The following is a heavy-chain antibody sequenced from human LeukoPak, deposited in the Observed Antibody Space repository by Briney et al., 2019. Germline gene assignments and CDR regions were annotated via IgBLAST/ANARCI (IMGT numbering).Heavy chain of an antibody. J-gene: IGHJ4*02. D-gene: IGHD5-18*01. CDR3: ARGYSSGDTSMDY. CDR2: IAGSGGI. V-gene: IGHV3-23*01. Sequence: GGSLRLSCAASGFTFSNYGMDWVRQAPGKGLEWVSGIAGSGGIFYADSVKGRFAISRDNSKNTLHLQMSSLRAEDTALYYCARGYSSGDTSMDYWGRGTLVTVSS. CDR1: GFTFSNYG.